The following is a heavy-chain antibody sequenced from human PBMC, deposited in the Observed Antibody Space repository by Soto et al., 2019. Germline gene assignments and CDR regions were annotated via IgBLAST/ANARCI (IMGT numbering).Heavy chain of an antibody. CDR3: ARYSYYGSGSYIAY. Sequence: GGSLRLSCAASGFTVSSNYMSWVRQAPGKGLEWVSVIYSGGSTYYADSVKGRFTISRDNSKNTLYLQMNSLRAEDTAVYYCARYSYYGSGSYIAYWGQGTLVTVSS. CDR1: GFTVSSNY. D-gene: IGHD3-10*01. V-gene: IGHV3-53*01. J-gene: IGHJ4*02. CDR2: IYSGGST.